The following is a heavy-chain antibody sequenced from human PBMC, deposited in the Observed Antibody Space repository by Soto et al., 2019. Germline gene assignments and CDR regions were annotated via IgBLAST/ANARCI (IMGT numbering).Heavy chain of an antibody. Sequence: PGGSLRLSCAASGFTFSSYWMHWVRQAPGKGLVWVSRINSDGSSTSYADSVKGRFTISRDNAKNTLYLQMNSLRAEDTAVYYCASEHPTIFGDLNYGMDVWGQGTTVTVSS. CDR3: ASEHPTIFGDLNYGMDV. CDR1: GFTFSSYW. V-gene: IGHV3-74*01. D-gene: IGHD3-3*01. J-gene: IGHJ6*02. CDR2: INSDGSST.